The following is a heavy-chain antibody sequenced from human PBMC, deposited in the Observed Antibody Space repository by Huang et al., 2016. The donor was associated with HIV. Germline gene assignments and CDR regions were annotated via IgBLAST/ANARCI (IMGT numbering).Heavy chain of an antibody. J-gene: IGHJ3*02. CDR3: ARGPSPWLQEAFDI. V-gene: IGHV4-59*01. CDR1: GGSISSYY. CDR2: IYYSGST. D-gene: IGHD5-12*01. Sequence: QVQLQESGPGLVKPSATLSLTCTVSGGSISSYYWSWIRQPPGKGLECSGYIYYSGSTNYNPSRKSRVTRSVDTSKNHFSLKLRSVTAADTAVYYCARGPSPWLQEAFDIWGQGTMVTVSS.